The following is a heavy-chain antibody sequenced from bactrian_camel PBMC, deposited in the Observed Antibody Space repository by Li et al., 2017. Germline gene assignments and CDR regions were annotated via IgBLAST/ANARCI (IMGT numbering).Heavy chain of an antibody. D-gene: IGHD1*01. CDR2: INSIGGAT. CDR3: APYYRDLVGRC. V-gene: IGHV3S40*01. Sequence: EVQLVESGGGLVQPGGSLRLSCAASGFAFSSYAMSWVRQAPGKGLEWVSAINSIGGATYYADSVKGRFTISQDNPKDTVYLQMNGMKPEDTGVYYCAPYYRDLVGRCWGEGTQVTVS. J-gene: IGHJ4*01. CDR1: GFAFSSYA.